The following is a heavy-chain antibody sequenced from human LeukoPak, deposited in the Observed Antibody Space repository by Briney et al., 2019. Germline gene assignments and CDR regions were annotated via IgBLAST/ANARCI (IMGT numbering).Heavy chain of an antibody. V-gene: IGHV3-23*01. CDR3: AKAQGRSVGYCTNGVCYSGYYYMDV. Sequence: AGGSLRLSCAASGSTFSSYVMSWVRQAPGKGLEWVSAISGSGGSTYYAGSVKGRFTISRDNSKNTLYLQMNSLRAEDTAVYYCAKAQGRSVGYCTNGVCYSGYYYMDVWGKGTTVTVSS. J-gene: IGHJ6*03. CDR2: ISGSGGST. D-gene: IGHD2-8*01. CDR1: GSTFSSYV.